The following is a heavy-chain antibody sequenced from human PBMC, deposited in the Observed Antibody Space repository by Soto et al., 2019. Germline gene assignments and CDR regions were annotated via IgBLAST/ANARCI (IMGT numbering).Heavy chain of an antibody. CDR3: ARDTEASSGWYQYYGMDV. CDR1: GFTFSSYG. J-gene: IGHJ6*02. D-gene: IGHD6-19*01. V-gene: IGHV3-33*01. Sequence: GGSLRLSCAASGFTFSSYGMHWVRQAPGKGLEWVAVIWYDGSNKYYADSVKGRFTISRDNSKNTLYLQMNSLRAEDTAVYYCARDTEASSGWYQYYGMDVWGQGTTVTVSS. CDR2: IWYDGSNK.